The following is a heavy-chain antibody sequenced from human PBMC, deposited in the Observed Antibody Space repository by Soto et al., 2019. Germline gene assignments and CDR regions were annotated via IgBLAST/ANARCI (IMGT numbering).Heavy chain of an antibody. Sequence: ASVKVSCKASGYTFTSYSIHWVRQAPGQGLEWIGWINPNSGGTNYAQKLQGRVTMTRDTSTSTAYMELSRLRSDDTAVYYCARRNYYDILTGTRLSYYYGMHVCGQGTTVTVSS. J-gene: IGHJ6*02. CDR2: INPNSGGT. V-gene: IGHV1-2*02. CDR3: ARRNYYDILTGTRLSYYYGMHV. CDR1: GYTFTSYS. D-gene: IGHD3-9*01.